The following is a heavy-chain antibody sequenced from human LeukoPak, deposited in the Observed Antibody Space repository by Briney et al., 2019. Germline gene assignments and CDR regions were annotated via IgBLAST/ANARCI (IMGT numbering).Heavy chain of an antibody. D-gene: IGHD5-18*01. V-gene: IGHV3-30*02. CDR3: AKDVDTAMVPDY. J-gene: IGHJ4*02. CDR1: GFTFSSYG. CDR2: IRYDGSNN. Sequence: GGSLRLSCAASGFTFSSYGVHWVRQAPGKGLEWVAFIRYDGSNNYYADSVKGRFTISRDNSKNTLYLQMNSLRTEDTAVYYCAKDVDTAMVPDYWGQGTLVTVSS.